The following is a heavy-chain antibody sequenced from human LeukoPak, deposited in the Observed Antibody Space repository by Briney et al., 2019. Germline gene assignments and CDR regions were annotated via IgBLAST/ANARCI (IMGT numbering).Heavy chain of an antibody. D-gene: IGHD3-22*01. CDR1: GFTFSSYA. V-gene: IGHV3-23*01. CDR3: ARKVVVITRRDAFDI. J-gene: IGHJ3*02. CDR2: ISGSGGST. Sequence: EGSLRLSCAASGFTFSSYAMSWVRQAPGKGLEWVSAISGSGGSTYYADSVKGRFTISRDNSKNSLYLQMNSLRAEDTAVYYCARKVVVITRRDAFDIWGQGTMVTVSS.